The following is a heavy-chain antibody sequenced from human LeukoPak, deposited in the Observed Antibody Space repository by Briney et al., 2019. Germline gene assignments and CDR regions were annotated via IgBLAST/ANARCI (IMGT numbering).Heavy chain of an antibody. CDR1: GGSFSGYY. CDR2: INHSGST. CDR3: ARHRSRRAYYFDY. V-gene: IGHV4-34*01. J-gene: IGHJ4*02. Sequence: SETLSLTCAVYGGSFSGYYWSWIRQPPGKGLEWIGEINHSGSTNYNPSLKSRVTISVDTSKNQFSLKLCSVTAADTAVYYCARHRSRRAYYFDYWGQGTLVTVSS.